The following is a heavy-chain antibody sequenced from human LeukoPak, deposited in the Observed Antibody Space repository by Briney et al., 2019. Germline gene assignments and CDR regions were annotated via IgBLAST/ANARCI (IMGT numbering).Heavy chain of an antibody. CDR2: INHNSCGT. CDR3: ARAITAYNYDYVWGGHYFDY. V-gene: IGHV1-2*06. J-gene: IGHJ4*02. CDR1: GFTFTGYY. D-gene: IGHD3-16*01. Sequence: ASVKVSCKASGFTFTGYYMHWVRQAPGQRLGWGGRINHNSCGTNYPHKLQGRVTMPRDTTISTANMAPSRLTSDDTAGYCLARAITAYNYDYVWGGHYFDYWGERTLVTVSS.